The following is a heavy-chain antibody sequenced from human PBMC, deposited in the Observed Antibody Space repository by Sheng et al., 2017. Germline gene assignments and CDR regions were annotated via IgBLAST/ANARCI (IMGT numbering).Heavy chain of an antibody. CDR3: AKVAGSGYYETLDY. Sequence: EVQLLESGGGLVQPGGSLRLSCAASGFTFSTYAMSWVRQAPGKGLEWVCTISGSGGNTHYADSVKGRFTISRDNSKNTLYLQMNSLRAEDTAVYYCAKVAGSGYYETLDYWGQGTLVTGLL. J-gene: IGHJ4*02. V-gene: IGHV3-23*01. CDR1: GFTFSTYA. CDR2: ISGSGGNT. D-gene: IGHD3-3*01.